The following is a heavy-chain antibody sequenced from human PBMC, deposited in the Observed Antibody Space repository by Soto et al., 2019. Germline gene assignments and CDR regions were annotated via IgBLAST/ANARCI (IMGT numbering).Heavy chain of an antibody. CDR2: ISGSGGST. CDR1: GFTFSSYA. Sequence: GGSLRLSCAASGFTFSSYAMSWVRQAPGKGLEWVSAISGSGGSTYYADSVKGRFTISRDNSKNTLYLQMNSLKAEDTAVYYCAKGTRDGGHSRASKAPSRSADDYWGQGTLVTVSS. V-gene: IGHV3-23*01. CDR3: AKGTRDGGHSRASKAPSRSADDY. J-gene: IGHJ4*02. D-gene: IGHD4-17*01.